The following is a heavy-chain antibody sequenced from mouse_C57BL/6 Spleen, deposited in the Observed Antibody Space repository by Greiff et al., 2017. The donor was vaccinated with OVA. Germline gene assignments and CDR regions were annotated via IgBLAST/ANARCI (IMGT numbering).Heavy chain of an antibody. D-gene: IGHD4-1*01. CDR3: VRTGTSWFAY. V-gene: IGHV10-1*01. J-gene: IGHJ3*01. CDR1: GFSFNTYA. Sequence: EVQRVESGGGLVQPKGSLKLSCAASGFSFNTYAMNWVRQAPGKGLEWVARIRSKSNNYATYYADSVKDRFTISRDDSESMLYLQMNNLKTEDTAMYYCVRTGTSWFAYWGQGTLVTVSA. CDR2: IRSKSNNYAT.